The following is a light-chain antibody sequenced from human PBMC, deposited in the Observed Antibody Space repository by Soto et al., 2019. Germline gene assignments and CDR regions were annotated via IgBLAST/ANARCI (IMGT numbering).Light chain of an antibody. J-gene: IGKJ4*01. CDR1: QSVSSY. CDR2: DAS. Sequence: EIVMTQAPATRSLSPGERATLSCRASQSVSSYLAWYQQKPGQAPRLLIYDASNRATGIPARFSGSGSGTDFTLTISSLEPEDFAIYYCQKRNKWNLVTFGGGTKVEIK. V-gene: IGKV3-11*01. CDR3: QKRNKWNLVT.